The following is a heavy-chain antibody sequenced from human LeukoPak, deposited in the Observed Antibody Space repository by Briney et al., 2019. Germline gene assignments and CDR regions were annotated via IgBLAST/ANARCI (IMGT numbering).Heavy chain of an antibody. CDR2: ISHDGSNK. J-gene: IGHJ3*02. CDR1: GFTFSSYA. Sequence: PGGSLRLSCAASGFTFSSYAMHWVRQAPGKGLEWIAFISHDGSNKYYADSVKGRFTISRDNSKNTLYLQMNSLRAEDTAVYYCARDQFGTGDRRDAFDIWGQGTMVTVSS. D-gene: IGHD7-27*01. V-gene: IGHV3-30-3*01. CDR3: ARDQFGTGDRRDAFDI.